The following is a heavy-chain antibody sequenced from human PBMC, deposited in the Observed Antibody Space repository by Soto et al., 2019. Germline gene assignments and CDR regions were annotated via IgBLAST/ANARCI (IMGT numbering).Heavy chain of an antibody. CDR1: GGTFSSYA. CDR3: ASPAAAASWGYYYYYGMDV. V-gene: IGHV1-69*13. D-gene: IGHD6-13*01. J-gene: IGHJ6*02. CDR2: IIPIFGTA. Sequence: PVKVSCKASGGTFSSYAISWVRQAPGQGLEWMGGIIPIFGTANYAQKFQGRVTITADESTGTAYMELSSLRSEDTAVYYCASPAAAASWGYYYYYGMDVWGQGTTVTVSS.